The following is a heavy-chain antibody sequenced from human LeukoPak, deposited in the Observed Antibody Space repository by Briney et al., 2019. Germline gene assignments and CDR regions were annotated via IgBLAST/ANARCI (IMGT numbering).Heavy chain of an antibody. J-gene: IGHJ6*02. CDR3: ARPGYYYGMDV. CDR1: GFTLSRNG. Sequence: GGSLRLSCAASGFTLSRNGMNWVRQAPGKGLEWVSYISSSGSSIYYADSVKGRFTISRDNAKNSLYLQMNSLRAEDTAVYYCARPGYYYGMDVWGQGTTVTVSS. CDR2: ISSSGSSI. V-gene: IGHV3-48*03. D-gene: IGHD3-10*01.